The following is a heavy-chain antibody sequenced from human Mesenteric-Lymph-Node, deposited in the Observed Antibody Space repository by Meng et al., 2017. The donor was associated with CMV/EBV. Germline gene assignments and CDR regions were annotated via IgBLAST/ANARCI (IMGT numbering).Heavy chain of an antibody. Sequence: GESLKISCTPSGFTFNSYGMHWVRQAPGKGLEWVAFIRYDGSNKYYVDSMKGRFTISRDNSKNTLYLQMNSLRAEDTALYYCAKDLRRYDRATVTWDSWGQGTLVTVSS. V-gene: IGHV3-30*02. D-gene: IGHD4-17*01. CDR1: GFTFNSYG. J-gene: IGHJ4*02. CDR3: AKDLRRYDRATVTWDS. CDR2: IRYDGSNK.